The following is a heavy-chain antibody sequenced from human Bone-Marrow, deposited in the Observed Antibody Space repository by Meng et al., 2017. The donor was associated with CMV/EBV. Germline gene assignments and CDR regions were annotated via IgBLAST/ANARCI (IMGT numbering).Heavy chain of an antibody. CDR3: ARVPQYRTSSGYYYYGMDV. J-gene: IGHJ6*02. V-gene: IGHV1-69*02. CDR1: GGTFSSYT. CDR2: IIPILGIA. Sequence: SVKVSCKASGGTFSSYTISWVRQAPGQGLEWMGRIIPILGIANYAQKFQGRVTITADKSTSTAYMELSSLRFEDTAVYYCARVPQYRTSSGYYYYGMDVWGQGSTVTVSS. D-gene: IGHD6-6*01.